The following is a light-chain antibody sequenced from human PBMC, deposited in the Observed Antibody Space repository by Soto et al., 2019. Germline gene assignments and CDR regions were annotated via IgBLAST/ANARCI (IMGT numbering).Light chain of an antibody. Sequence: DIVMTQSPLSLPVTPGEPASISCRSSQSLLHSNGYIYLHWYLQRPGRSPQLLIYMGVNRPSGVPGRFSGSVSDTEFTLTITRVEAEDVGLYYCMQALQTPRTFGQGTKVEIK. CDR2: MGV. V-gene: IGKV2-28*01. CDR3: MQALQTPRT. CDR1: QSLLHSNGYIY. J-gene: IGKJ1*01.